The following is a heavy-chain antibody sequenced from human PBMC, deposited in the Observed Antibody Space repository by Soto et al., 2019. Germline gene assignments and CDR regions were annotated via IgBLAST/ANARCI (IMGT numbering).Heavy chain of an antibody. Sequence: PSQTLSLTCAISGDSVSSNRAAWNWIRQSPSRGLEWLGRTYYRSKWYNDYAVSVKSRITINPDTSKNQFSLQLNSVTPEDTAVYYCARAWGFSSGWYESFSYWGQGTLVTVSS. J-gene: IGHJ4*02. CDR2: TYYRSKWYN. V-gene: IGHV6-1*01. CDR3: ARAWGFSSGWYESFSY. D-gene: IGHD6-19*01. CDR1: GDSVSSNRAA.